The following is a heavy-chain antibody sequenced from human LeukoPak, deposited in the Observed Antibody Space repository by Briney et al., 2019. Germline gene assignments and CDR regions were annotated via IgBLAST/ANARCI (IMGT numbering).Heavy chain of an antibody. Sequence: GGSLRLSCAASGFTFSSYSMNWVRQAPGKGLEWISYISSSSNIIEYAHSVQGRFTIYRDNDKNSLYLKMNSLRAEDTAVYYCARGRGYNYGYSDYWGQGTLVTVSS. V-gene: IGHV3-48*04. CDR1: GFTFSSYS. D-gene: IGHD5-18*01. CDR2: ISSSSNII. CDR3: ARGRGYNYGYSDY. J-gene: IGHJ4*02.